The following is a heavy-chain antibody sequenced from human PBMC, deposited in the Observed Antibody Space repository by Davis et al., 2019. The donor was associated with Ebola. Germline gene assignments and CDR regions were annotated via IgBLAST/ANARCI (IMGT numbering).Heavy chain of an antibody. J-gene: IGHJ5*02. CDR2: IYYSGST. CDR1: GGSISSGGYY. CDR3: AREPFIFTGYQTGGWFDP. Sequence: SETLSLTCTVSGGSISSGGYYWSWIRQHPGKGLEWIGYIYYSGSTYYNPSLKSRVTISVDTSKNQFSLKLSSVTAADTAVYYCAREPFIFTGYQTGGWFDPWGQGTLVTVSS. D-gene: IGHD3-9*01. V-gene: IGHV4-31*03.